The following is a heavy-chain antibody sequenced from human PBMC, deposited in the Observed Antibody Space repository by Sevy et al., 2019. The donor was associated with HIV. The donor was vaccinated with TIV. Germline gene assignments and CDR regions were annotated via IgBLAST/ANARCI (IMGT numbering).Heavy chain of an antibody. V-gene: IGHV3-33*01. J-gene: IGHJ5*02. CDR3: ARETDNSARWLDP. Sequence: RLSCAASGFTFNFHGMHWVRQAPGKGLEWVAFIWHDGSNKYMADSVKGRFTISRDNSKNTLFLQMNSLTVEDTAVYYCARETDNSARWLDPWGQGTLVTVSS. CDR1: GFTFNFHG. CDR2: IWHDGSNK. D-gene: IGHD4-4*01.